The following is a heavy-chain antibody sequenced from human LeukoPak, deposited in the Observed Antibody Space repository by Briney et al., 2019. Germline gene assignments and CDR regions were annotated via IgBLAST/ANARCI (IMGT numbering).Heavy chain of an antibody. CDR3: ARDAVAGVFDY. V-gene: IGHV4-39*07. CDR2: IYYSGST. J-gene: IGHJ4*02. CDR1: GGSISSSSYY. Sequence: SETLSLTCTVSGGSISSSSYYWGWIRQPPGKGLGWIGSIYYSGSTYYNPSLKSRVTISVDTSKNQFSLKLSSVTAADTAVYYCARDAVAGVFDYWGQGTLVTASS. D-gene: IGHD6-19*01.